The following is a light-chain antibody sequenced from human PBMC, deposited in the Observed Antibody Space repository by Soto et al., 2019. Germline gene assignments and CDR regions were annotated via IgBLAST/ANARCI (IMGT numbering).Light chain of an antibody. Sequence: QSVLTQTPSVSGAPGQKITMSCTGSSSNIGAGYDVHWYQQLPRAAPRLLIYADNNRPSGVPDRFAPSNSGTSASLAITGLQGEYGAVYYCRSYDPGLSGVIFGAGTKVTVL. CDR3: RSYDPGLSGVI. CDR2: ADN. J-gene: IGLJ2*01. V-gene: IGLV1-40*01. CDR1: SSNIGAGYD.